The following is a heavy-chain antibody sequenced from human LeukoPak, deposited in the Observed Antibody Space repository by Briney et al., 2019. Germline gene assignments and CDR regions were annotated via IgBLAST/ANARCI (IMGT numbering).Heavy chain of an antibody. D-gene: IGHD3-22*01. CDR3: AAGIGYYDSSGPLDY. CDR1: GYTFTGYY. V-gene: IGHV1-2*02. J-gene: IGHJ4*02. Sequence: GASVKVSCKASGYTFTGYYMHWVRQAPGQGLEWMGWINPNSGGTSYAQKFQGRVTMTRDMSTSTVYMELSSLRSEDTAVYYCAAGIGYYDSSGPLDYWGQGTLVTVSS. CDR2: INPNSGGT.